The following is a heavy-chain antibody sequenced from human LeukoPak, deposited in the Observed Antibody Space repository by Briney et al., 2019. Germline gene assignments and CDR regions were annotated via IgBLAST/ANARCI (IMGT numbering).Heavy chain of an antibody. D-gene: IGHD4-17*01. CDR2: ISSSSSYI. CDR3: ARTLGTVTVTGDY. V-gene: IGHV3-21*01. Sequence: GGSLRLSCAAPGXTFSSYSMNWVRQAPGKGLEWASSISSSSSYIYYADSVKGRFTISRDNAKNSLYLQMNSLRAEDTAVYYCARTLGTVTVTGDYWGQGTLVTVSS. J-gene: IGHJ4*02. CDR1: GXTFSSYS.